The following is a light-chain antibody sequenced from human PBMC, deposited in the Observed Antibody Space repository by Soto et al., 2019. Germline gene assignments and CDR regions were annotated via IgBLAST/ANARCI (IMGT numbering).Light chain of an antibody. J-gene: IGKJ5*01. CDR1: QSISSY. CDR3: QQSYSTPPRT. Sequence: DIQMTQSPSSLSASVGDRVTITCRASQSISSYLNWYQQKPGKAPKLLIYAAPSLQSGVPSRFSGSGSGTDFTLTISSLQPEDFATYYCQQSYSTPPRTFGQGTRLEIK. CDR2: AAP. V-gene: IGKV1-39*01.